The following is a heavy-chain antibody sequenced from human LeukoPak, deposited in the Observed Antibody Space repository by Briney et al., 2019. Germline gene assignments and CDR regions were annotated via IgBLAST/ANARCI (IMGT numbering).Heavy chain of an antibody. V-gene: IGHV4-59*12. CDR2: IYYSGST. D-gene: IGHD3-22*01. Sequence: SETLSLTCTVSGGSISSYYWSWIRQPPGKGLEWIGYIYYSGSTNYNPSLKSRVTISVDTSKNQFSLKLSSVTAADTAVYYCARDSSGYRRGSFDYWGQGTLVTVSS. J-gene: IGHJ4*02. CDR3: ARDSSGYRRGSFDY. CDR1: GGSISSYY.